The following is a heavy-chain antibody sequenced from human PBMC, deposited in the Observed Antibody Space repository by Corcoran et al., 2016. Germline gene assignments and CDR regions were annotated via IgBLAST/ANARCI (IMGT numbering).Heavy chain of an antibody. J-gene: IGHJ1*01. CDR3: TTVSHLPLGWLFPPEYFQH. CDR1: GFTFSNAW. CDR2: IKSKTDGGTT. Sequence: EVQLVESGGGLVKPGGSLRLSCAASGFTFSNAWMSWVRQAPGKGLEWVGRIKSKTDGGTTDYAAPVKGRFTISRDDSKNTLYLQMNSLKTEDTAVYYCTTVSHLPLGWLFPPEYFQHWGQGTLVTVSS. V-gene: IGHV3-15*01. D-gene: IGHD3-3*01.